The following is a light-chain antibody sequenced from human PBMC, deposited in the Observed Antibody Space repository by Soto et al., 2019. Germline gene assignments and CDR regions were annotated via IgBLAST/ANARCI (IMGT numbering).Light chain of an antibody. Sequence: EIVLTQSPATLSLSAGERATLSCRASQSVDSNLTWYQQKPGQAPRLLIYDVSKRSTGIPVRFSGSGSGTDFTFTISSLEPEDVAIYYCQQRRNWPLTFGGGTKVEIK. J-gene: IGKJ4*01. CDR3: QQRRNWPLT. CDR2: DVS. CDR1: QSVDSN. V-gene: IGKV3-11*01.